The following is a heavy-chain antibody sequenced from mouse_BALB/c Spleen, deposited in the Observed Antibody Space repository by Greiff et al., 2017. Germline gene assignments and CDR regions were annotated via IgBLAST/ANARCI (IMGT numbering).Heavy chain of an antibody. J-gene: IGHJ1*01. V-gene: IGHV5-17*02. CDR2: ISSGSSTI. D-gene: IGHD1-1*02. Sequence: DVKLVESGGGLVQPGGSRKLSCAASGFTFSSFGMHWVRQAPEKGLEWVAYISSGSSTIYYADTVKGRFTISRDNPKNTLFLQMTSLRSEDTAMYYCARHYGDWYFDVWGAGTTVTVSS. CDR1: GFTFSSFG. CDR3: ARHYGDWYFDV.